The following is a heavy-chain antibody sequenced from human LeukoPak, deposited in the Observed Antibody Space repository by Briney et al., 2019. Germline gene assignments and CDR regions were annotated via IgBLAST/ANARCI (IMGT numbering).Heavy chain of an antibody. Sequence: SVKVSCKASGYTFTSYYMHWVRQAPGQGLEWMGRIIPIFGTANYAQKFQGRVTITTDESTSTAYMELSSLRSEDTAVYYCARDRIRWYLDYWGQGTLVTVSS. D-gene: IGHD4-23*01. J-gene: IGHJ4*02. CDR3: ARDRIRWYLDY. CDR1: GYTFTSYY. CDR2: IIPIFGTA. V-gene: IGHV1-69*05.